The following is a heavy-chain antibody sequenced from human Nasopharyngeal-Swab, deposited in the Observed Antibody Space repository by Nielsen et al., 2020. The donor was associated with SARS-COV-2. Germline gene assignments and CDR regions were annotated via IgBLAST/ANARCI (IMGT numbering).Heavy chain of an antibody. CDR3: AKNLHTMIEAFEV. Sequence: ASVKVSCKASGYTFSDYGITWVRQAPGQGLEWMGWINSYSGNTNPAQKLQGRITITSDTSTSTAYMELRSLRSDDTAMYYCAKNLHTMIEAFEVWGQGTMVTVSS. V-gene: IGHV1-18*01. D-gene: IGHD3-22*01. CDR1: GYTFSDYG. J-gene: IGHJ3*01. CDR2: INSYSGNT.